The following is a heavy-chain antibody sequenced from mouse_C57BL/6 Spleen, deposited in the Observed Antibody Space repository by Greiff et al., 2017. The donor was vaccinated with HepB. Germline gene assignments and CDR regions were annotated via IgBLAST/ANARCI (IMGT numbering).Heavy chain of an antibody. D-gene: IGHD1-3*01. CDR2: ISSGSSTI. CDR3: ARKWRGYAMDY. Sequence: EVMLVESGGGLVKPGGSLKLSCAASGFTFSDYGMHWVRQAPEKGLEWVAYISSGSSTIYYADTVKGRFTISRDNAKNTLFLQMTSLRSEDTAMYYCARKWRGYAMDYWGQGTSVTVSS. V-gene: IGHV5-17*01. CDR1: GFTFSDYG. J-gene: IGHJ4*01.